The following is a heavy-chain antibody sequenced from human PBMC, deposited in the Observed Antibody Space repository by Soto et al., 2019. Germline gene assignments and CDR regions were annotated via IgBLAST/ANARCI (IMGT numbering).Heavy chain of an antibody. CDR3: ARDRSIQLWSNYYYGMDV. D-gene: IGHD5-18*01. CDR2: ISYDGSNK. Sequence: QVQLVESGGGVVQPGRSLRLSCAASGFTFSSYAMHWVRQAPGRGLEWVAVISYDGSNKYYADSVKGRFTISRDNSKNTLYLQMNSLRAEDTAVYYCARDRSIQLWSNYYYGMDVWGQGTTVTVSS. CDR1: GFTFSSYA. J-gene: IGHJ6*02. V-gene: IGHV3-30-3*01.